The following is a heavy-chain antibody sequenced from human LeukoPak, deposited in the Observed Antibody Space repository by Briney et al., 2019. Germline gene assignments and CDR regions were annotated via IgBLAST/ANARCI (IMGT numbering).Heavy chain of an antibody. J-gene: IGHJ4*02. CDR1: GGSTSSGSYY. CDR3: ARAADFGDYSDH. D-gene: IGHD4-17*01. Sequence: SQTLSLTCTVSGGSTSSGSYYWSWIRQPAGKGLEWIGRIYTSGSTNYNPSLKSRVTISVDTSKNQLSLKLSSVTAADTAVYYCARAADFGDYSDHWGQGTLVTVSS. V-gene: IGHV4-61*02. CDR2: IYTSGST.